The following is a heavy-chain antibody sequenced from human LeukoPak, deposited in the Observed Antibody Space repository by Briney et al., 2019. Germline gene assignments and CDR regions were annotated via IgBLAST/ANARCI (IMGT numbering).Heavy chain of an antibody. CDR1: GFTFITYN. CDR3: ARIRFGESYAPKSYYYYYMDV. Sequence: PGGSLRLSCAASGFTFITYNMNWVRQAPGRGLEWVSSISSSSDYIYYVDSVKGRFTISRDNAKNSLYLQMNSLRAEDTAVYYCARIRFGESYAPKSYYYYYMDVWGKGTTVTISS. V-gene: IGHV3-21*01. D-gene: IGHD3-10*01. J-gene: IGHJ6*03. CDR2: ISSSSDYI.